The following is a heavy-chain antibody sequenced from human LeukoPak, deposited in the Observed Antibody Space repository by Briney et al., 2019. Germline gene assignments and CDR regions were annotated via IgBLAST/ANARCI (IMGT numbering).Heavy chain of an antibody. J-gene: IGHJ3*02. Sequence: GGSLRLSCAASGFTLSSYAMSWVRQAPGKGLEWVSAISGSGGSTYYADSVKGRFTISRDNSKNTLYLQMNSLRAEDTAVYYCAKDIRYCSSTSCPRAAAFDIWGQGTMVTVSS. CDR2: ISGSGGST. CDR3: AKDIRYCSSTSCPRAAAFDI. V-gene: IGHV3-23*01. D-gene: IGHD2-2*01. CDR1: GFTLSSYA.